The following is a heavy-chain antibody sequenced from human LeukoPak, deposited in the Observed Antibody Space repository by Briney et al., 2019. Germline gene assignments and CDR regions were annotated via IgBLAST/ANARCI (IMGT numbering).Heavy chain of an antibody. D-gene: IGHD6-19*01. CDR2: VSSSGSTI. V-gene: IGHV3-48*03. CDR1: GFTFSSYE. J-gene: IGHJ3*02. Sequence: GGSLRLSCAASGFTFSSYEMNWVRQAPGKGLEWVSYVSSSGSTIYYADSVKGRFTISRDNAKNSLYLQMNSLRAEDTAVYYCARGAGTFAFDIWGQGTMVTVSS. CDR3: ARGAGTFAFDI.